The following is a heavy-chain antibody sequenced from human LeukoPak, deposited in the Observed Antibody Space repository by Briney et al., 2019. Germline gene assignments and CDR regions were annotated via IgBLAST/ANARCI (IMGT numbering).Heavy chain of an antibody. CDR3: ARVGPSVAARLLLMAV. CDR2: ISAYNGNT. CDR1: GYTVTSYY. D-gene: IGHD6-6*01. J-gene: IGHJ6*03. V-gene: IGHV1-18*04. Sequence: ASVKVSGKASGYTVTSYYFHWVRQAPGQRREWMGWISAYNGNTNYAQKLQGRVTMTTDTSTSTAYMELRSLRSDATAVYYCARVGPSVAARLLLMAVWGKGTTVTVSS.